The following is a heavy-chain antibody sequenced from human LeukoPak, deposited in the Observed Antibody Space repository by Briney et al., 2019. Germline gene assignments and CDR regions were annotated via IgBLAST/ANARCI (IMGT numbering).Heavy chain of an antibody. Sequence: GGSLRLSCGASGFAFSNYGMNWVREAPGGGLECGAGITGSGGTIYYADSVKGRFTISRDNSKHTLYLQMNSPRAEDTAAYYCAKDGNWARFENWGQGTLVTVSS. D-gene: IGHD7-27*01. CDR2: ITGSGGTI. J-gene: IGHJ4*02. CDR1: GFAFSNYG. CDR3: AKDGNWARFEN. V-gene: IGHV3-23*01.